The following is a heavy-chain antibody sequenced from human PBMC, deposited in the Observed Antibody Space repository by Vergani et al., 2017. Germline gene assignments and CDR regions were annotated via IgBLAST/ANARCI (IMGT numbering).Heavy chain of an antibody. CDR1: GGSFTSYH. D-gene: IGHD4-11*01. CDR3: ARVNTETNGHLYYYYYMDG. J-gene: IGHJ6*03. Sequence: QVQLQQWGGGLLKPSETLSLTCVVNGGSFTSYHWTWIRQSPGEGLEWVGDIDHTGRPDYNPSLKSRLTISVDKSRNQFSLKLNSVTATDTAIYFCARVNTETNGHLYYYYYMDGWGQGTAVTVS. CDR2: IDHTGRP. V-gene: IGHV4-34*01.